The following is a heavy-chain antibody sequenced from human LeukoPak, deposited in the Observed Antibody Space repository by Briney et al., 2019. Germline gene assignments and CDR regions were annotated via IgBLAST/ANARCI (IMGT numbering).Heavy chain of an antibody. V-gene: IGHV3-33*01. CDR1: GFSFRDYG. CDR3: ARGGRVGALTH. D-gene: IGHD1-26*01. CDR2: IWFDATNR. J-gene: IGHJ4*01. Sequence: PGGSLRLSCAASGFSFRDYGMHWVRQAPGKGLEWVAVIWFDATNRYYADSEKGRFTISRDDSQDTLYLQMKSLRAEDAAVYYCARGGRVGALTHWGQGTLVTVSS.